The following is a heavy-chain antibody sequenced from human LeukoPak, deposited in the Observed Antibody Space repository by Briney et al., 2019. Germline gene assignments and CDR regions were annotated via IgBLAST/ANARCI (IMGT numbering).Heavy chain of an antibody. CDR3: ARDGPYSSGWYADY. CDR1: GGSISSSNW. CDR2: IYHSGST. V-gene: IGHV4-4*02. Sequence: SGTLSLTCAVSGGSISSSNWWSWVRQPPGKGLEWIGEIYHSGSTNYNPSLKGRVTISVDKSKNQFSLKLSSVTAADTAVYYCARDGPYSSGWYADYWGQGTLVTVSS. D-gene: IGHD6-19*01. J-gene: IGHJ4*02.